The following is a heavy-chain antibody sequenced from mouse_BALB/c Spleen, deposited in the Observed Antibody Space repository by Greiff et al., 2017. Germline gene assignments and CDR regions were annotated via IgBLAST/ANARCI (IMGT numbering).Heavy chain of an antibody. CDR2: IWGDGST. J-gene: IGHJ1*01. CDR3: ARERSPYYWYFDV. V-gene: IGHV2-6-7*01. Sequence: QVQLKESGPGLVAPSQSLSITCTVSGFSLTGYGVNWVRQPPGKGLEWLGMIWGDGSTDYNSALKSRLSISKDNSKSQVFLKMNSLQTDDTARYYCARERSPYYWYFDVWGAGTTVTVSS. CDR1: GFSLTGYG.